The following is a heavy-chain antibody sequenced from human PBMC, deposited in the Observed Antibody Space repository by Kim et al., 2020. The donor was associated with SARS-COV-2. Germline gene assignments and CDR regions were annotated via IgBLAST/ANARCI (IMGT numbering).Heavy chain of an antibody. D-gene: IGHD3-3*01. CDR1: GGSISSYY. CDR3: ARLWSGLDYYYYYGMDV. J-gene: IGHJ6*02. Sequence: SETLSLTCTVSGGSISSYYWSWIRQPPGKGLEWIGYIYYSGSTNYNPSLKSRVTISVDTSKNQFSLKLSSVTAADTAVYYCARLWSGLDYYYYYGMDVWGQGTTVTVSS. CDR2: IYYSGST. V-gene: IGHV4-59*08.